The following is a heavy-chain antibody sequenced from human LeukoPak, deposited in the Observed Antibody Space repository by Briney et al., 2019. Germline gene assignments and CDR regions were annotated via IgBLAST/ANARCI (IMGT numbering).Heavy chain of an antibody. J-gene: IGHJ5*02. V-gene: IGHV3-21*01. Sequence: GGSLRLSCAASGFTFSSYSMNWVRQAPGKGLEWVSSISSSSSYIYYADSVKGRFTISRDNAKNSLYLQMNSLRAEDAAVYYCARVGYTSGMNHNWFDPWGQGTLVTVSS. D-gene: IGHD5-18*01. CDR1: GFTFSSYS. CDR3: ARVGYTSGMNHNWFDP. CDR2: ISSSSSYI.